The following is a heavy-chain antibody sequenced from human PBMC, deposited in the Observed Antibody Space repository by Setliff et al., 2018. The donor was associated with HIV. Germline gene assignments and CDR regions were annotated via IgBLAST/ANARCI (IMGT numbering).Heavy chain of an antibody. CDR3: ARSLLPSITVAGTIGY. J-gene: IGHJ4*02. CDR2: LNYVEVT. D-gene: IGHD6-19*01. Sequence: SETLSLTCAVHGGSFSGSYWSWIRQPPGKGLEWIGGLNYVEVTNYNPSLNSRVTISVDTSKNHFSLKLSSVTAADTAVYYCARSLLPSITVAGTIGYWGQGSLVTVSS. CDR1: GGSFSGSY. V-gene: IGHV4-34*01.